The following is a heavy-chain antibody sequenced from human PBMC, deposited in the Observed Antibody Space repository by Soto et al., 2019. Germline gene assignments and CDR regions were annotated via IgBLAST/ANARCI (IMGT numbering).Heavy chain of an antibody. Sequence: GESLKISCKGSGYSFTSYWIGWVRQMPGKGLEWMGIIYPGDSDTRYSPSFQGQVTISADKSISTAYLQWSSLKASDTAMYYCARRVRGGWLFGYFDYWGQGTLVTVSS. CDR3: ARRVRGGWLFGYFDY. D-gene: IGHD3-9*01. CDR1: GYSFTSYW. J-gene: IGHJ4*02. CDR2: IYPGDSDT. V-gene: IGHV5-51*01.